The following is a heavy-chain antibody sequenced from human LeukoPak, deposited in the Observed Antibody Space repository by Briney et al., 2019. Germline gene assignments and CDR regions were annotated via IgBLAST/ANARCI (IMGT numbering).Heavy chain of an antibody. Sequence: SETLSLTCTVSGGSTSSYYWSWIRQPPGKGLEWIGYIYYSGSTNYNPSLKSRVTISVDTSKNQFSLKLSSVTAADTAVYYCARPINKNSGYDAFDIWGQGTMVTVSS. CDR1: GGSTSSYY. CDR3: ARPINKNSGYDAFDI. J-gene: IGHJ3*02. V-gene: IGHV4-59*01. CDR2: IYYSGST. D-gene: IGHD1-26*01.